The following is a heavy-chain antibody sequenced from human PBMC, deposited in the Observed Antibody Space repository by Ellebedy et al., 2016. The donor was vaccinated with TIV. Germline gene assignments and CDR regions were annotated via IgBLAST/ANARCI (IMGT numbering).Heavy chain of an antibody. Sequence: GSLRLSCAVYGGSFSGYYWSWIRQPPGKGLEWIGEINHSGSTNYNPSLKSRVTISVDTSKNQFSLKLSSVTAADTAVYYCARVLRFPSSGWSGFHYYFDSWGQGTLVTVSS. CDR3: ARVLRFPSSGWSGFHYYFDS. D-gene: IGHD6-19*01. CDR1: GGSFSGYY. J-gene: IGHJ4*02. V-gene: IGHV4-34*01. CDR2: INHSGST.